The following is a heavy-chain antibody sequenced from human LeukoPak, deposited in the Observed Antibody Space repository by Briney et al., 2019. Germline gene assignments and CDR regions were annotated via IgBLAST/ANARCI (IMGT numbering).Heavy chain of an antibody. V-gene: IGHV3-23*01. CDR2: ISGSGGST. Sequence: GGSLRLSCAASGFTFSSYAMSWVRQAPGKGLERVSAISGSGGSTYYADSVKGRFTISRDNSKNTLYLQMNSLRAEDTAVYYCHTGMVYCSSTSCEGRNWFDPWGQGTLVTVSS. J-gene: IGHJ5*02. CDR1: GFTFSSYA. CDR3: HTGMVYCSSTSCEGRNWFDP. D-gene: IGHD2-2*01.